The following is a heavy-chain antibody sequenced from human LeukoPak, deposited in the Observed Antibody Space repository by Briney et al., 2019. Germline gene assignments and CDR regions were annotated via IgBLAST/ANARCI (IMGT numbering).Heavy chain of an antibody. V-gene: IGHV4-59*01. CDR2: IYYSGST. CDR1: GGSICSYY. J-gene: IGHJ5*02. Sequence: PSETLSLTCTVSGGSICSYYWSWIRKPPGKGVEWIGYIYYSGSTNYNPSLKSRVTISVDTSKNQFSLKLSSVTAADTAVYYCARGRFLDSYNWFDPWGQGTLVTVSS. D-gene: IGHD3-3*01. CDR3: ARGRFLDSYNWFDP.